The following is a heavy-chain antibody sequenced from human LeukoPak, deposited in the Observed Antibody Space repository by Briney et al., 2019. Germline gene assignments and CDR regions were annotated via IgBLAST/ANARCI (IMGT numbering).Heavy chain of an antibody. D-gene: IGHD6-19*01. CDR1: GYTFTSYG. CDR2: ISAYNGNT. Sequence: ASVKVSCKASGYTFTSYGISWVRQAPGQGLEWMGWISAYNGNTNYAQKLQGRVTMTTDTSTSTAYMELRSLRSDDTAVYYCARSDSSGWYGYYFDYWGQGTLVTVSS. CDR3: ARSDSSGWYGYYFDY. J-gene: IGHJ4*02. V-gene: IGHV1-18*01.